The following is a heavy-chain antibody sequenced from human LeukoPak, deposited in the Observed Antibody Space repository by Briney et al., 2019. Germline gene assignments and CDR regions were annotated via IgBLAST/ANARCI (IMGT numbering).Heavy chain of an antibody. CDR3: PRHAVDFNHPNWFDS. J-gene: IGHJ5*01. CDR1: GGTFTSYA. Sequence: PSVKVSCKASGGTFTSYAISWVLQAPGQGLEWMGGIIPIFGTANYAQKFQGRVTITADESMSTAYMELSSLRSEAAAVYCFPRHAVDFNHPNWFDSSVPGTLVTVSS. D-gene: IGHD3/OR15-3a*01. V-gene: IGHV1-69*01. CDR2: IIPIFGTA.